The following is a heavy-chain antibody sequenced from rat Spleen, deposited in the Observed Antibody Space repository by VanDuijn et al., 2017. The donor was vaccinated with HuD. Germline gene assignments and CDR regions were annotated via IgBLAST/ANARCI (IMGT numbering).Heavy chain of an antibody. CDR1: GFTFSSYW. J-gene: IGHJ3*01. CDR3: ARSYYGYTPRFAY. V-gene: IGHV5-58*01. D-gene: IGHD1-6*01. Sequence: EVQLVETGGGLVQPGKSLKLSCVASGFTFSSYWMYWIRQAPGEGLEWISSISPDGTNTYYPDSVRGRFTISREDGRSTLYLQMNSLRSEDTATYYCARSYYGYTPRFAYWGQGTLVTVSS. CDR2: ISPDGTNT.